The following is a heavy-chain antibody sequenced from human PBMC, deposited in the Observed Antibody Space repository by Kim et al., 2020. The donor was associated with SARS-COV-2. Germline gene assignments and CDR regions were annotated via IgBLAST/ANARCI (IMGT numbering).Heavy chain of an antibody. V-gene: IGHV4-61*02. J-gene: IGHJ6*02. CDR2: IYTSGST. CDR1: GGSISSGSYY. Sequence: SETLSLTCTVSGGSISSGSYYWSWIRQPAGKGLEWIGRIYTSGSTNYNPSLKSRVTISVDTSKNQFSLKLSSVTAADTAVYYCARDTAMVNYYYGMDVWGQGTTVTVSS. CDR3: ARDTAMVNYYYGMDV. D-gene: IGHD5-18*01.